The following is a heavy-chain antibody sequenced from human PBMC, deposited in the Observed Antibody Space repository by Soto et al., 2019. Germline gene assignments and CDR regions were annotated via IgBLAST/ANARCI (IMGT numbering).Heavy chain of an antibody. Sequence: TLSLTCTVSGCSISSGGYYWSWIRQHPGKGLEWIGYIYYSGSTYYNPSLKSRVTISVDTSKNQFSLKLSSVTAADTAVYYCARDSYGSGSPRHYYYGMDLWGQGTTVTVS. CDR1: GCSISSGGYY. CDR3: ARDSYGSGSPRHYYYGMDL. J-gene: IGHJ6*02. CDR2: IYYSGST. V-gene: IGHV4-31*03. D-gene: IGHD3-10*01.